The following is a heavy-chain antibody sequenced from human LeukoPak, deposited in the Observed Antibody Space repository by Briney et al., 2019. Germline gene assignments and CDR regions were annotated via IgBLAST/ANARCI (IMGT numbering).Heavy chain of an antibody. V-gene: IGHV4-38-2*01. CDR1: GYSIRNGYS. J-gene: IGHJ3*02. D-gene: IGHD3-16*01. Sequence: TSESLSLTCGVSGYSIRNGYSWDWIRQTAGKGLEWIGSINHGGSTTYNPSVRSRVTISLVTSKNAFSLRLRSVTAADTAVYYCARFDYVWETHGMDAFDIWGHGTMVTVSS. CDR3: ARFDYVWETHGMDAFDI. CDR2: INHGGST.